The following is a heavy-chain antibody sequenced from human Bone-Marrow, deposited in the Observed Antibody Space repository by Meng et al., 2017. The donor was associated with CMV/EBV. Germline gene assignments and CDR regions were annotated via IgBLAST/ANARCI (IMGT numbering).Heavy chain of an antibody. D-gene: IGHD6-6*01. Sequence: GESLKISCAASGFSFSDYYMSWIRQAPGKGPEWVSYIGGSATTMYYSDSVKGRFVISRDNAQNSLYLQMNSLRDEDMAVYYCARLEGTVAAFDDWGQGHRVT. CDR1: GFSFSDYY. CDR3: ARLEGTVAAFDD. J-gene: IGHJ4*02. CDR2: IGGSATTM. V-gene: IGHV3-11*01.